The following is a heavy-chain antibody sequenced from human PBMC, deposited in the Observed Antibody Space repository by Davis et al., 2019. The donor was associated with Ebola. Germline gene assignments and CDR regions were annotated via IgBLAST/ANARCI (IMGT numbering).Heavy chain of an antibody. CDR3: ARGMGATGDDAFDI. V-gene: IGHV1-69*06. CDR1: GGTFSSYA. CDR2: IIPIFGTA. Sequence: AASVKVSCKASGGTFSSYAISWVRQAPGQGLEWMGGIIPIFGTANYAQKFQGRVTITADKSTSTAYMELSSLRSEDTAVYYCARGMGATGDDAFDIWGQGTMVTVSS. J-gene: IGHJ3*02. D-gene: IGHD1-26*01.